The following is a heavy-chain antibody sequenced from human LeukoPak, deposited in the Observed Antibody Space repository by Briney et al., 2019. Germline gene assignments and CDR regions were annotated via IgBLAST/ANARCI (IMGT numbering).Heavy chain of an antibody. J-gene: IGHJ6*03. CDR3: ARGAIGVYYYYYYMDV. CDR1: GYTFTSYY. V-gene: IGHV1-46*01. CDR2: INPSGGST. Sequence: ASVKVSCKASGYTFTSYYMHWVRQAPGQGLEWMGIINPSGGSTSYAQKFQGRVTMTRDTSTSTVYMELSSLRSEDTAVYYCARGAIGVYYYYYYMDVWGKGTTVTVSS. D-gene: IGHD3-16*01.